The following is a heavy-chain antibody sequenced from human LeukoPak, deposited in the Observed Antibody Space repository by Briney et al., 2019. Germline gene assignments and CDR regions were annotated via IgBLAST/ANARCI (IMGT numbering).Heavy chain of an antibody. J-gene: IGHJ6*03. D-gene: IGHD6-6*01. CDR3: ARHIAARPPSSYYYFYYMDV. CDR1: GGPISSSSYY. V-gene: IGHV4-39*01. Sequence: PSETLSLTCTVSGGPISSSSYYRGWIRQPPGKGLEWIGSIPYGGYTYYNPSLKSRVSISVDTSKSQFSLKLSSATATDTAVYYCARHIAARPPSSYYYFYYMDVWGKGTTVTVSS. CDR2: IPYGGYT.